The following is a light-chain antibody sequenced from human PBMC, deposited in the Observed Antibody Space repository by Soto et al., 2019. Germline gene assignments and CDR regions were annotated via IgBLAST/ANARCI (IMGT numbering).Light chain of an antibody. V-gene: IGKV3-15*01. Sequence: EIVLTQSPATRSVSPGERVTLSCRASQSVDINLAWYQQKPGQAPRLLIYGASTRATDMPGKFSGRGSGTEFTLTISSLQSEDYGVYYCQQYRTWPRTFGQGTKV. CDR3: QQYRTWPRT. CDR1: QSVDIN. J-gene: IGKJ1*01. CDR2: GAS.